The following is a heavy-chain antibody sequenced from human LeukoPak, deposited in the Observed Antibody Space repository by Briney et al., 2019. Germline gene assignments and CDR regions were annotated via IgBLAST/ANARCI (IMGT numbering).Heavy chain of an antibody. Sequence: GGSLRLSCAAAGFTFSSYAMSWVRQAPGRRLGWASAISGSGGSTYYPDSVKGRLTISRDNSKNTLYLQMNSLRAEDTAVYYCARPYYYDSRIDPWGQGTLVTVCS. J-gene: IGHJ5*02. D-gene: IGHD3-22*01. CDR2: ISGSGGST. CDR3: ARPYYYDSRIDP. V-gene: IGHV3-23*01. CDR1: GFTFSSYA.